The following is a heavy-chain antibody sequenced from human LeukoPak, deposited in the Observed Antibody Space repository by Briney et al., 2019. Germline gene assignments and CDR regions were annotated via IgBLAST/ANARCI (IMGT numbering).Heavy chain of an antibody. J-gene: IGHJ4*02. CDR1: GYTFIDYT. CDR3: ANPRYDSSGYYYVD. CDR2: INGGSGNT. D-gene: IGHD3-22*01. V-gene: IGHV1-3*01. Sequence: ASVTVSCKASGYTFIDYTMHWLRQAPGQRLDWMGWINGGSGNTKYSPEFQGRATITRDTSASTGYMELSSLRSEDTAVYYCANPRYDSSGYYYVDWGQGTLVTVSS.